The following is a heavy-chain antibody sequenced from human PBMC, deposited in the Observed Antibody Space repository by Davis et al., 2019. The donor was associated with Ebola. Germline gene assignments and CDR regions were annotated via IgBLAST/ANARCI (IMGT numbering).Heavy chain of an antibody. CDR3: ARLGYSSSWYQKRNLDY. V-gene: IGHV4-39*01. D-gene: IGHD6-13*01. Sequence: SETLSLTCTVSGGSVSSSSYYWGWIRQPPGKGLEWIGEIDHNGITNYNPSLKSRVTISVDTSKNQFSLKLSSVTAADTAVYYCARLGYSSSWYQKRNLDYWGQGTLVTVSS. J-gene: IGHJ4*02. CDR1: GGSVSSSSYY. CDR2: IDHNGIT.